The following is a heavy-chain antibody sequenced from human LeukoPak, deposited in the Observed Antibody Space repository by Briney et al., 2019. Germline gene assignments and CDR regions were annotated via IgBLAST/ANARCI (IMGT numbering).Heavy chain of an antibody. D-gene: IGHD6-19*01. V-gene: IGHV4-34*01. CDR1: GGSFSGYY. J-gene: IGHJ3*02. CDR2: INHSGCT. CDR3: ARQATIYSSGWSRDACDI. Sequence: PSETLSLTCAVSGGSFSGYYWSWIRQPPGKGLEWIGEINHSGCTNYNPSLKSRVTISVDTSKNQFSLKLSSVTAADTAVYYCARQATIYSSGWSRDACDIWGQGTMVSVSS.